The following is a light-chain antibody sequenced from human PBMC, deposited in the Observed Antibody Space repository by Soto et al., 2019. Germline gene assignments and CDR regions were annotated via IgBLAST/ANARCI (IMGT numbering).Light chain of an antibody. Sequence: DIVMTQSPDSLAVSLGERATINCKSSQSVLSTSRSNNKNFLAWYQQKTGQPPKLLIYWASTRQSGVPDRFSGSGSGTDFTLTISSLQAEDVAVYYCQQYNSRPCTFGQGTKVEIK. V-gene: IGKV4-1*01. CDR3: QQYNSRPCT. J-gene: IGKJ1*01. CDR2: WAS. CDR1: QSVLSTSRSNNKNF.